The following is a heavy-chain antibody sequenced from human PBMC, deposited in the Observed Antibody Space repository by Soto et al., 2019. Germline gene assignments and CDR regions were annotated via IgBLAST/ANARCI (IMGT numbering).Heavy chain of an antibody. CDR2: ISYDGSNK. CDR3: ARSSIHPL. V-gene: IGHV3-30-3*01. CDR1: GFTFSSYA. D-gene: IGHD6-6*01. Sequence: QVQLVESGGGVVQPGRSLRLSCAASGFTFSSYAMHWVRQAPGKGLEWVAVISYDGSNKYYADSVKGRFTISRDNSKNTLYLQMNSLRAEDTAVYYCARSSIHPLWGRGTLVTVSS. J-gene: IGHJ2*01.